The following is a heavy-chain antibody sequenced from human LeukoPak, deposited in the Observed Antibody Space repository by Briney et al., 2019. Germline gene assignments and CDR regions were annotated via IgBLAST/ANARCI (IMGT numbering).Heavy chain of an antibody. CDR3: GANWNGDY. V-gene: IGHV3-23*01. CDR2: ISNSGDNT. Sequence: GGSLRLSCAASGFTFGSYAMGWVRQAPGKGLEWVSIISNSGDNTYYADSVKGRFTISRDNAKNTLFLQMHSLRADDTAVYYCGANWNGDYWGQGTLVTVSS. CDR1: GFTFGSYA. J-gene: IGHJ4*02. D-gene: IGHD1-1*01.